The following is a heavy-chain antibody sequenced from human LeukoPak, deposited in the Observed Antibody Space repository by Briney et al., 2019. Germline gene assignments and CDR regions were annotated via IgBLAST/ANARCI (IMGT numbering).Heavy chain of an antibody. CDR2: IKDDGRQK. V-gene: IGHV3-7*01. D-gene: IGHD2-2*01. J-gene: IGHJ4*02. Sequence: GGSLRLSCAPSGFTFSRYWMTWLRQAPGKGMEWVASIKDDGRQKYYVDSVKGRFTVSRDNAKNSVYPQMNSLRAEDTALYYCARDASRGFDSWGQGTLVTVSS. CDR1: GFTFSRYW. CDR3: ARDASRGFDS.